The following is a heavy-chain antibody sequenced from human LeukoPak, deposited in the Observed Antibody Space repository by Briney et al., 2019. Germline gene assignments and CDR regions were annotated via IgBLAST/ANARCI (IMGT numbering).Heavy chain of an antibody. CDR3: ARGRGLGEFAVASLDS. CDR2: IYSDGRSL. D-gene: IGHD6-19*01. V-gene: IGHV3-74*01. J-gene: IGHJ4*02. Sequence: GGSLRLSCAGSGFSFTGYGMHWVRQTPGKGLVWISRIYSDGRSLTYADSVKGRFTISRDNAKNMLYLQMNSLRADDTGVYYCARGRGLGEFAVASLDSWGQGTLVTVSS. CDR1: GFSFTGYG.